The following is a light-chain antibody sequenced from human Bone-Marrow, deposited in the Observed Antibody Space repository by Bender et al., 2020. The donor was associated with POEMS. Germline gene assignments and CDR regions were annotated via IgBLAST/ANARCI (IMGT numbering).Light chain of an antibody. CDR2: KDT. CDR3: CSAADNQ. CDR1: LLAKKF. Sequence: SYELTQPSSVSVSPGQAARITCSGDLLAKKFARWFQQKPGQAPVLVIYKDTERPSGIPERFSGSTSGTTSTLTISGAQVEDEADYYCCSAADNQFGGGTKLTVL. V-gene: IGLV3-27*01. J-gene: IGLJ3*02.